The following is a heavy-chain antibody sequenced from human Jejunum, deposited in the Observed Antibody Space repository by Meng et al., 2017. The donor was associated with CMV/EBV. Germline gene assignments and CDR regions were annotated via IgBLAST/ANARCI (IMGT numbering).Heavy chain of an antibody. D-gene: IGHD1-20*01. V-gene: IGHV3-66*02. Sequence: TVSTNYMNGVRQAPGKGLEWVSVLYRDGSSYYAASVKGRFTISRDDSKNTLYLQMNSLRPDDTAVYYCARGDNWNDWVWGAFDVWGQGTLVTVSS. CDR3: ARGDNWNDWVWGAFDV. CDR2: LYRDGSS. J-gene: IGHJ3*01. CDR1: TVSTNY.